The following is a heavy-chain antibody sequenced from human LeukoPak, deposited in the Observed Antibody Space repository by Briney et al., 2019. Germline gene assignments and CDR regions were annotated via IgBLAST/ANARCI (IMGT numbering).Heavy chain of an antibody. J-gene: IGHJ5*02. CDR2: IKLDGSEK. CDR3: AREVYSGSYST. Sequence: GGSLRLSCVASGFTFGKYWMSWVRQAPGKGLEWVANIKLDGSEKNYVDSVKGRFTISRDNTKNSLYLQMNSLRAEDTAVYYCAREVYSGSYSTWGQGTLVTVSS. V-gene: IGHV3-7*03. D-gene: IGHD1-26*01. CDR1: GFTFGKYW.